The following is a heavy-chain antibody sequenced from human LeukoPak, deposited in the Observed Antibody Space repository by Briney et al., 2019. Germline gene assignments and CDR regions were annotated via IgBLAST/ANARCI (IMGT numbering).Heavy chain of an antibody. V-gene: IGHV1-18*01. J-gene: IGHJ6*02. D-gene: IGHD2-2*02. CDR3: ARPGAACGSAGCYTYPYYGLDV. CDR2: ISAYNGNT. CDR1: GYSFSGHG. Sequence: ASVKVSCKASGYSFSGHGITWVRQAPGQGLEWMGWISAYNGNTKYAQNLQGRVTMSTDISTSTAYMELRSLRSDDTAVYYCARPGAACGSAGCYTYPYYGLDVWGQGTTVTVSS.